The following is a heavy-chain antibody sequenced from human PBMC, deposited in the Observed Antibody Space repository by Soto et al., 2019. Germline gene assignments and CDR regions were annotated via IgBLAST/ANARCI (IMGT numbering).Heavy chain of an antibody. CDR2: INSDGSST. Sequence: GGSLRLSCAASGFTFSSYWMHWVRQAPGKGLVRVSLINSDGSSTSYADSVKGRFTISRDNAKNTLYLQMNSLRAEDTAVYYCARDPATMVRGVPNLWGQGTLVTVSS. CDR1: GFTFSSYW. D-gene: IGHD3-10*01. CDR3: ARDPATMVRGVPNL. J-gene: IGHJ4*02. V-gene: IGHV3-74*01.